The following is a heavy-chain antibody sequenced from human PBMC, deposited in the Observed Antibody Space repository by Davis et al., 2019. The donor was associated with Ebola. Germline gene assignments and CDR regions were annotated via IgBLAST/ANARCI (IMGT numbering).Heavy chain of an antibody. V-gene: IGHV3-30*03. D-gene: IGHD6-13*01. CDR3: ALRRGSSSWYAGGYFQH. J-gene: IGHJ1*01. Sequence: PGRSLRLSCAASGFTFSSYGMHWVRQAPGKGLEWVAVISYDGSNKYYADSVKGRFTISRDNSKNTLYLQMNSLRAEDTAVYYCALRRGSSSWYAGGYFQHWGQGTLVTVSS. CDR2: ISYDGSNK. CDR1: GFTFSSYG.